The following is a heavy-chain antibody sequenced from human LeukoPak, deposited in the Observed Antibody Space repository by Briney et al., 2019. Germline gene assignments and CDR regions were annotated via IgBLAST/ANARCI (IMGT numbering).Heavy chain of an antibody. D-gene: IGHD3-22*01. CDR2: ISGSGGST. Sequence: GGTLRLSCAASGFTFSSYGMSWVRQAPGKGLEWVSAISGSGGSTYYADSVKGRFTISRDNSKNTLYLQMNSLRAEDTAVYYCAKVYDSSGYYYWGQGTLVTVSS. V-gene: IGHV3-23*01. CDR3: AKVYDSSGYYY. J-gene: IGHJ4*02. CDR1: GFTFSSYG.